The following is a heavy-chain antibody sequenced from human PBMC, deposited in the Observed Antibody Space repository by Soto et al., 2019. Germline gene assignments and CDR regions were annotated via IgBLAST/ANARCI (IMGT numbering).Heavy chain of an antibody. CDR3: AKGYYNWNLLAASAPPNNWFDP. V-gene: IGHV3-23*01. CDR2: ISGSGGST. J-gene: IGHJ5*02. CDR1: GFTFSSYA. D-gene: IGHD1-20*01. Sequence: GGSLRLSCAASGFTFSSYAMSWVRQAPGKGLEWVSAISGSGGSTYYADSVKGRFTISRDNSKNTLYLQMNSLRAEDTAVYYCAKGYYNWNLLAASAPPNNWFDPWGQGTLVTVSS.